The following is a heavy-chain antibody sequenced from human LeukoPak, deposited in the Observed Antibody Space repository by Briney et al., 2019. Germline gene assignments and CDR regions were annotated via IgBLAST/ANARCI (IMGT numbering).Heavy chain of an antibody. CDR2: IYYSGST. J-gene: IGHJ6*02. CDR3: ARVGPVDTAMVTPFSLGMDV. Sequence: PSETLSLTCTVPGGSISSGGYYWSWIRQHPGKGLEWIGYIYYSGSTYYNPSLKSRVTISVDTSKNQFSLKLSSVTAADTAVYYCARVGPVDTAMVTPFSLGMDVWGQGTTVTVSS. V-gene: IGHV4-31*03. D-gene: IGHD5-18*01. CDR1: GGSISSGGYY.